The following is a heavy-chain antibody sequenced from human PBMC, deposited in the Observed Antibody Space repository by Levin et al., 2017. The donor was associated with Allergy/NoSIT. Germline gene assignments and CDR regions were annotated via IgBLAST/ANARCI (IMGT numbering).Heavy chain of an antibody. CDR1: GFTFRSYG. V-gene: IGHV3-33*01. J-gene: IGHJ2*01. D-gene: IGHD3-10*01. CDR3: ARVTGAYANWCFDL. Sequence: PGGSLRLSCAASGFTFRSYGMHWVRQAPGKGLEWVAIIWYDGSNKYYADSVKGRFTISRDNSKNTLYLQMNSLRAEDTAVYYCARVTGAYANWCFDLWGRGTLVTVSS. CDR2: IWYDGSNK.